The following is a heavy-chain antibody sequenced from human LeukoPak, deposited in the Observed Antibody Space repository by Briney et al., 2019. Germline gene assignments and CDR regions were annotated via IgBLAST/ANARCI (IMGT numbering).Heavy chain of an antibody. CDR3: ARDLGGELLDY. CDR2: ISSSGSTI. V-gene: IGHV3-48*04. CDR1: GFTFSSYW. D-gene: IGHD1-26*01. Sequence: GGSLRLSCAASGFTFSSYWMSWVRQAPGKGLEWVSYISSSGSTIYYADSVKGRFTISRDNAKNSLYLQMNSLRAEDTAVYYCARDLGGELLDYWGQGTLVTVSS. J-gene: IGHJ4*02.